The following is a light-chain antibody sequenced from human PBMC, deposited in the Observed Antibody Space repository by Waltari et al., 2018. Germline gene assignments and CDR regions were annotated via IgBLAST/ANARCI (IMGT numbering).Light chain of an antibody. CDR2: GNS. Sequence: QSVLTQPPSVSGAPGQRVTISCTGSSSNIGTGSDVHWYQQLPGTVPKLLIYGNSNRPSGVPDRFSGSKSGTSASLAITGLQPEDEADYYCQSYDSSPRGFVFGTGTKVTVL. CDR3: QSYDSSPRGFV. J-gene: IGLJ1*01. V-gene: IGLV1-40*01. CDR1: SSNIGTGSD.